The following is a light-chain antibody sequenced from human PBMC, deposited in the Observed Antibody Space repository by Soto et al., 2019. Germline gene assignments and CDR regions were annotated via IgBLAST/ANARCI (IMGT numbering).Light chain of an antibody. CDR1: QRFNSIY. V-gene: IGKV3-15*01. CDR3: QQYHNWPRT. J-gene: IGKJ1*01. Sequence: EIVLTEARVTLCFSAGVRATLSLRGSQRFNSIYLPWYQQKPGQAPRLLIYGASTRDTGIPARFSGSGSGTEFTLTISSLQSEDFAVYYCQQYHNWPRTFGQGTKV. CDR2: GAS.